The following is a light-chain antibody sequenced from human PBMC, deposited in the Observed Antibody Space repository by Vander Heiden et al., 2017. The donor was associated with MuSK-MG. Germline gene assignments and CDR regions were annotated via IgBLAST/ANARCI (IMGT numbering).Light chain of an antibody. V-gene: IGKV3-15*01. J-gene: IGKJ2*01. Sequence: EIGMTQSPATLSVSPGEGATLSCRASQSVSNNLAWYQQKPGQAPRLLIYGASTRAAGIPARFSGSGSGTEFTLIISSLQSEDCALYYCQQYDDWPLYTFGQGTTLDIK. CDR2: GAS. CDR3: QQYDDWPLYT. CDR1: QSVSNN.